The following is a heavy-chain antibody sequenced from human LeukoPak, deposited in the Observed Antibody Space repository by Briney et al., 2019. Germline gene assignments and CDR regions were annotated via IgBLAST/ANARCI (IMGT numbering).Heavy chain of an antibody. V-gene: IGHV5-51*01. CDR1: GYRFNNYW. Sequence: GESLKISCKGSGYRFNNYWIGWVRQMPGKGLEWMGIIYPGDSDTRYSPSFQGQVTISADKSISTAYLQWSSLKASDTAMYYCARSETYDYVWGSSFDYWGQGTLVTVSS. D-gene: IGHD3-16*01. J-gene: IGHJ4*02. CDR3: ARSETYDYVWGSSFDY. CDR2: IYPGDSDT.